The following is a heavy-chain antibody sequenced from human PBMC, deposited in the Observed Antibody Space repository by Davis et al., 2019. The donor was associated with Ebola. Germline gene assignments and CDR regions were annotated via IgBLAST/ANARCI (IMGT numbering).Heavy chain of an antibody. V-gene: IGHV1-69*06. Sequence: SVKVSCKASGYTFTSYGISWVRQAPGQGLEWMGGIIQIFGTANYAQKFQGRVTITADKSTSTAYMELSSLRSEDTAVYYCARGNSNYDDFDYWGQGTLVTVSS. D-gene: IGHD4-11*01. CDR1: GYTFTSYG. J-gene: IGHJ4*02. CDR3: ARGNSNYDDFDY. CDR2: IIQIFGTA.